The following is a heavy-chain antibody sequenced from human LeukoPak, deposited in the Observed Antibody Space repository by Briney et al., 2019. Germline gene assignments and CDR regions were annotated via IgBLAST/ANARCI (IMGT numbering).Heavy chain of an antibody. CDR3: ARAPYGDYVGVYFDY. D-gene: IGHD4-17*01. J-gene: IGHJ4*02. CDR1: GGSFSGYY. V-gene: IGHV4-34*01. Sequence: PSETLSLTCAVYGGSFSGYYWSWIRHPPGKGLEWIGEINHSGSTNYNPSLKSRVTISVDTSKNQFSLKLSSVTAADTAVYYCARAPYGDYVGVYFDYWGQGTLVTVSS. CDR2: INHSGST.